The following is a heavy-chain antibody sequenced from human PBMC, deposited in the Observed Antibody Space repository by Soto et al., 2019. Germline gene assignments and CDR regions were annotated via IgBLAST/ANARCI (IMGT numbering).Heavy chain of an antibody. V-gene: IGHV4-39*01. CDR1: GGSISSTFYY. D-gene: IGHD1-26*01. J-gene: IGHJ5*02. CDR3: ARQKWEQPKWFDP. CDR2: IYYSGTT. Sequence: QLQLQESGPGLVKPSETLSLTCSLSGGSISSTFYYWGWIRQPPGKGLEWIGRIYYSGTTFYNASLKGLVTISVDTSKNQFSLRLTSVTATDTAVYFCARQKWEQPKWFDPWGQGTLVTVSS.